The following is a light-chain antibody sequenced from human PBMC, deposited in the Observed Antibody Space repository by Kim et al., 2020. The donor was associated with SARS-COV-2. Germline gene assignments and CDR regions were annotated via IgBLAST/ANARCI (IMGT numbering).Light chain of an antibody. Sequence: DIVLTQSPLSLPVTLGEPASISCRSSQSLLHSDGYNFLDWYLQKPGQSPHLLIYWGSTRASGVPDRFSGSGSGTDFTLKISRVEPEVFVDYYCLQAIQAPFTFGQGTKLEI. CDR3: LQAIQAPFT. J-gene: IGKJ2*01. CDR1: QSLLHSDGYNF. CDR2: WGS. V-gene: IGKV2-28*01.